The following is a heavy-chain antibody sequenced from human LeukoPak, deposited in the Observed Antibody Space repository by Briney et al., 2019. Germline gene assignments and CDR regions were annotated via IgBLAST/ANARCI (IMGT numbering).Heavy chain of an antibody. D-gene: IGHD3-3*01. CDR2: IYYSGST. CDR1: GGSISSYY. V-gene: IGHV4-59*01. J-gene: IGHJ5*02. Sequence: PSETLSLTCTVSGGSISSYYWSWIRRPPGKGLEWIGYIYYSGSTNYNPSLKSRVTISVDTSKNQFSLKLSSVTAADTAVYYCAREGYDFWSGYYPAWGQGTLVTVSS. CDR3: AREGYDFWSGYYPA.